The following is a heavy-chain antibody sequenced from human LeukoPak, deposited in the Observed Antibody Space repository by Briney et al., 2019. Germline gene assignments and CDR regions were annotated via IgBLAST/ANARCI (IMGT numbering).Heavy chain of an antibody. CDR3: TRTASCGGDCYRHFDY. CDR2: INPSGGST. Sequence: ASVKVSCKASGYTFTSYYMHWVRQAPGQGLEWMGIINPSGGSTSYAQKFQGRVTMTRDTSTSTVYMELSSLRSEDTAVYYCTRTASCGGDCYRHFDYWGQGALVTVSS. D-gene: IGHD2-21*01. CDR1: GYTFTSYY. V-gene: IGHV1-46*03. J-gene: IGHJ4*02.